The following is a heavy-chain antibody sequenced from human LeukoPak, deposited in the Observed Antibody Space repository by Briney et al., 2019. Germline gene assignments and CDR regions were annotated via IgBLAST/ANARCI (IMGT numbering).Heavy chain of an antibody. CDR3: ARDRVGDYTAFDI. J-gene: IGHJ3*02. D-gene: IGHD4-17*01. V-gene: IGHV1-69*04. Sequence: ASVKVSCKASGGTFSSYAISWVRQAPGQGLEWMGRIIPILGIANYAQKFQGRVTITADKSTSTAYMELSSLRSEDTAVYYCARDRVGDYTAFDIWGQGTMVTVSS. CDR1: GGTFSSYA. CDR2: IIPILGIA.